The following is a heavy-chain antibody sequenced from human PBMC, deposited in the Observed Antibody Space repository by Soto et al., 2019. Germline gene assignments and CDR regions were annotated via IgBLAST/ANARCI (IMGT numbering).Heavy chain of an antibody. D-gene: IGHD7-27*01. J-gene: IGHJ6*02. CDR1: GFTFSNYW. V-gene: IGHV3-74*01. CDR3: ARGKSPRPWGRMDV. CDR2: INTDGTIT. Sequence: GGSLRLSCAASGFTFSNYWMHWVRQAPGKGLVWVSRINTDGTITHYAASVKGRFTISRDNAKNTLYLQMNSLRAEDTAVFYCARGKSPRPWGRMDVWGQGTTVTVSS.